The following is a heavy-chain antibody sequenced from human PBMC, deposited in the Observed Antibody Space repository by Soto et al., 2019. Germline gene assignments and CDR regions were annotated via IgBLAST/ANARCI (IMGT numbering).Heavy chain of an antibody. CDR2: INHSGST. CDR3: ARATYYDFWSGHRSPYYYYYMDV. V-gene: IGHV4-34*01. Sequence: QVQLQQWGAGLLKPSETLSLTCAVYGGSFSGYYWSWIRQPPGKGLEWIGEINHSGSTNYNPSLKSRVTISVDTSENQFSLKLSSVTAADTAVYYCARATYYDFWSGHRSPYYYYYMDVWGKGTTVTVSS. D-gene: IGHD3-3*01. J-gene: IGHJ6*03. CDR1: GGSFSGYY.